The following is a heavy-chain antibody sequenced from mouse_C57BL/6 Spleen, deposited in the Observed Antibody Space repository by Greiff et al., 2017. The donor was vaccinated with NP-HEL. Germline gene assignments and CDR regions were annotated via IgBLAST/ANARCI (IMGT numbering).Heavy chain of an antibody. Sequence: EVQLQQSGPELVKPGASVKIPCKASGYTFTDYNMDWVKQSHGKSLEWIGDINPNNGGTIYNQKFKGKATLTVDKSSSTAYMELRSLTSADTAVYYCARPGDGYSFAYWGQGTLVTVSA. J-gene: IGHJ3*01. CDR3: ARPGDGYSFAY. CDR2: INPNNGGT. D-gene: IGHD2-3*01. CDR1: GYTFTDYN. V-gene: IGHV1-18*01.